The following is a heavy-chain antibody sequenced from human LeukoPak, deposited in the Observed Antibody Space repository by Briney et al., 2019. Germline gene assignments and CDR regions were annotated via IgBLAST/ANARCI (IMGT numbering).Heavy chain of an antibody. CDR1: GFTFSSYA. CDR2: ISYDGSNK. V-gene: IGHV3-30-3*01. J-gene: IGHJ6*02. Sequence: GGSLRLSCAASGFTFSSYAMHWVRQAPGKGLEWVAVISYDGSNKYYADSVKGRFTISRDNSKNTLYLQMNSLRAEDTAVYYCARSRVATISNTPVGNYGMDVWGQGTTVTVSS. CDR3: ARSRVATISNTPVGNYGMDV. D-gene: IGHD5-12*01.